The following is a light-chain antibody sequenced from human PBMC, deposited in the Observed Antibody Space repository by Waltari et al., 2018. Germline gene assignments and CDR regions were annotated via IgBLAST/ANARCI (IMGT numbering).Light chain of an antibody. J-gene: IGLJ2*01. CDR1: NIGMKT. V-gene: IGLV3-21*02. CDR2: DDS. CDR3: QVWDTSGDQVV. Sequence: SYVLTQSSSLSVAPGQTARISCGGNNIGMKTVHGYQQKPGQVPVLVVYDDSDRPSGSPERFSGSNSGNTATLTISRVEAGDEADYYCQVWDTSGDQVVFGGGTKLTVL.